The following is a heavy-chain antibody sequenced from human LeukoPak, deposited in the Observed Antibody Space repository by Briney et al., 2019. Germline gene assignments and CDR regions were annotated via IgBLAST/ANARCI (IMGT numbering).Heavy chain of an antibody. V-gene: IGHV4-34*01. D-gene: IGHD3-10*01. CDR1: GGSFSGYY. J-gene: IGHJ5*02. CDR2: INHSGST. Sequence: SETLSLTCAVYGGSFSGYYWSWIRQPPGKGLEWIGEINHSGSTNYNLSLKSRITISVDKSKNRFSLRLTSVTAADTAVYYCARELWFVNAPGSWFDPWGQGTLVTVSS. CDR3: ARELWFVNAPGSWFDP.